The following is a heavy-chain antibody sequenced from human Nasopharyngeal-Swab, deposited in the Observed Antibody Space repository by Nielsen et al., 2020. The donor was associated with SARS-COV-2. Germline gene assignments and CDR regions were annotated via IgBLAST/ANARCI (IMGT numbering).Heavy chain of an antibody. CDR3: ARGGYSSGWVVY. D-gene: IGHD6-19*01. J-gene: IGHJ4*02. CDR1: GYSISSGYY. V-gene: IGHV4-38-2*02. Sequence: SETLSLTCTVPGYSISSGYYWGWTRQPPGKGLEWIGSIYHSGSTYYNPSLKSRVTISVDTSKNQFSLKLSSVTAADTAVYYCARGGYSSGWVVYWGQGTLVTVSS. CDR2: IYHSGST.